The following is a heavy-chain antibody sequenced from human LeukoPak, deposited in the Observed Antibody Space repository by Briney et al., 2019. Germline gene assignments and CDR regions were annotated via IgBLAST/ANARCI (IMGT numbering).Heavy chain of an antibody. V-gene: IGHV3-30*03. CDR1: GFTFSSYA. D-gene: IGHD6-19*01. CDR2: ISYDGSNK. Sequence: GSLRLSCAASGFTFSSYAMSWVRQTPGKGLEWISLISYDGSNKYYTDSVKGRFTISRDNSKNTLYLQMNSLRAEDTAVYFCARDLGQWLAREYYYYMDVWGKGTTVTVSS. J-gene: IGHJ6*03. CDR3: ARDLGQWLAREYYYYMDV.